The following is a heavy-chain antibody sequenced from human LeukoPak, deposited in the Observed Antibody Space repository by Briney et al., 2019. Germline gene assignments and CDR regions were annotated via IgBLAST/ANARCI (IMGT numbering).Heavy chain of an antibody. D-gene: IGHD1-26*01. CDR3: ARRRGKWDVNWFDP. CDR2: INHSGST. V-gene: IGHV4-34*01. Sequence: SETLSLTCAVYGGSFSGYYWSWIRQPPGKGPEWIGEINHSGSTNYNPSLKSRVTISVDTSKNQFALKLTSVTAADTAVYCARRRGKWDVNWFDPWGPGTLVTVSS. CDR1: GGSFSGYY. J-gene: IGHJ5*02.